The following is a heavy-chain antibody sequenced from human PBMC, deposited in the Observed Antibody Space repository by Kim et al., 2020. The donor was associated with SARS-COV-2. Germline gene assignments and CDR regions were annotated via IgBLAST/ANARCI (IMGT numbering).Heavy chain of an antibody. V-gene: IGHV3-48*02. Sequence: YYADSVKGRFTISRDNAKNSLYLQMNSLRDDDTAVYYCARDRDSGSYSDYWGQGTLVSVSS. D-gene: IGHD1-26*01. J-gene: IGHJ4*02. CDR3: ARDRDSGSYSDY.